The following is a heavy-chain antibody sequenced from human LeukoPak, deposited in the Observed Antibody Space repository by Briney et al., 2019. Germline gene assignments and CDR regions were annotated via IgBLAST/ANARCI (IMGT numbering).Heavy chain of an antibody. CDR3: AKGGGGCSSTSCYLHY. V-gene: IGHV3-53*05. Sequence: PGGSLRLSCAASGFTVSSTYMSWVRQAPGKGLEWVSVICSGGNIYYIDSVKGRFTISRDTSKNTLYLQMNSLRAEDTAVYYCAKGGGGCSSTSCYLHYWGQGTLVTVSS. CDR2: ICSGGNI. CDR1: GFTVSSTY. J-gene: IGHJ4*02. D-gene: IGHD2-2*01.